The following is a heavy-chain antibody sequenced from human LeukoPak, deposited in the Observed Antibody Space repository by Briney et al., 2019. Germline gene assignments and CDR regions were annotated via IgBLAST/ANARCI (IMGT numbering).Heavy chain of an antibody. CDR2: ISWNSGII. J-gene: IGHJ3*02. Sequence: GGSLRLSCAASGFTFDDYAMHWVRQAPGKGLEWVSGISWNSGIISYVDSVKGRFTISRDNAKNSLYLHMNSLRAEDTAVYYCARGGSSDWYENAFDIWGQGTMVTVSS. D-gene: IGHD6-19*01. V-gene: IGHV3-9*01. CDR3: ARGGSSDWYENAFDI. CDR1: GFTFDDYA.